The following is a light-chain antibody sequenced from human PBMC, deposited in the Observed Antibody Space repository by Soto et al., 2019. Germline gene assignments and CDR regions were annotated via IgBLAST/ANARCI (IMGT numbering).Light chain of an antibody. CDR2: DVS. Sequence: AIQMTQSPSSLSASAGDSVTISCRASQAISSALAWYQQKPGKPPKLLIYDVSTLEGGVPSRFSGRGSGTDFTLSISSLQPEDFATYYCQQFQSYPLTFGGGTNVE. V-gene: IGKV1-13*02. CDR3: QQFQSYPLT. J-gene: IGKJ4*01. CDR1: QAISSA.